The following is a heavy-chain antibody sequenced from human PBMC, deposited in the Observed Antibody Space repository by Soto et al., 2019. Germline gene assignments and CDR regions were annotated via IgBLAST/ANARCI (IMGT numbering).Heavy chain of an antibody. CDR2: ISGSGGST. D-gene: IGHD6-6*01. Sequence: GSLRLSCAASGFTFSSSAMSWVRQAPGKGLEWVSAISGSGGSTYYADSVKGRFTISRDNSKNTLYLQMNSLRVEDTAVYYCARADEARIAARPPSYYFYYGMDVWGQGTTVTVSS. CDR1: GFTFSSSA. V-gene: IGHV3-23*01. CDR3: ARADEARIAARPPSYYFYYGMDV. J-gene: IGHJ6*02.